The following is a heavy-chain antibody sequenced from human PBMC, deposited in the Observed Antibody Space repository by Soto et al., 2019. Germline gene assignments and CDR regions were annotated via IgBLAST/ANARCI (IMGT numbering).Heavy chain of an antibody. CDR3: VRDGTKTLRDWFDP. Sequence: LSLTCTVSGASISGFYWSWIRKSAGKGLEWIGRIYATGITDYNPSLKSRVMMSVDTSKKQFSLKLRSVTAADTAVYYCVRDGTKTLRDWFDPWGQGISVTVSS. J-gene: IGHJ5*02. V-gene: IGHV4-4*07. CDR2: IYATGIT. CDR1: GASISGFY. D-gene: IGHD1-1*01.